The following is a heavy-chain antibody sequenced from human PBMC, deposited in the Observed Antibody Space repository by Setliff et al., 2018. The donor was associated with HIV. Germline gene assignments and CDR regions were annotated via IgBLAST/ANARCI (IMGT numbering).Heavy chain of an antibody. Sequence: PGGSLRLSCAASGFTFSGYAMHWVRQAPGKGLEWVAVISYDGSNKYYADSVKGRFTLSRDNSKNTVYLQVGSLRPDDAAMYYCARSRPYNSALDYWGQGTLVTVSS. CDR3: ARSRPYNSALDY. CDR1: GFTFSGYA. CDR2: ISYDGSNK. V-gene: IGHV3-30*14. D-gene: IGHD6-25*01. J-gene: IGHJ4*02.